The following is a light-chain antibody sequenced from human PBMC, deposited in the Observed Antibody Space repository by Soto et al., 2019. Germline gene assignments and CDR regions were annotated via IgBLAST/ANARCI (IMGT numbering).Light chain of an antibody. J-gene: IGLJ7*01. Sequence: QSVLTQPASVSGSPGQSITISCTGTSSDVGGYNSVSWYQQYPGKAPKLMIYDVSNRPSGISNRFSGSKSGNTASLTISGLQAEDEADYYCSAYTISTLVFGGGTQLTVL. CDR3: SAYTISTLV. V-gene: IGLV2-14*01. CDR2: DVS. CDR1: SSDVGGYNS.